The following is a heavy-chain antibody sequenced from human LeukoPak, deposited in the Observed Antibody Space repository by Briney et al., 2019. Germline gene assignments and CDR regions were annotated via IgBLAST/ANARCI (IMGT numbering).Heavy chain of an antibody. CDR2: IYNDGSST. Sequence: AGSLRFSGLASGFTFSSYLMQWVRQTPGKGLVSVSYIYNDGSSTSYADSVKGRFTISRDNAKNTLYLQMNSLRAEDTAIYYCVRDYHYYIDVWGKGTTVIVSS. CDR1: GFTFSSYL. CDR3: VRDYHYYIDV. J-gene: IGHJ6*03. V-gene: IGHV3-74*01.